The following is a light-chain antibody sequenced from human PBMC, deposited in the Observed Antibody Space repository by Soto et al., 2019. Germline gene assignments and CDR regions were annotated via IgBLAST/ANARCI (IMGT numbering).Light chain of an antibody. CDR3: QQRSNWPPIT. CDR2: DAS. J-gene: IGKJ5*01. Sequence: EIFLTQSPGTLYLSGWGRATLSWRASQSVSNNYLAWYQQKPGQAPRLLIYDASNRATGIPARFSGSGSGTDFTLTISSLEPEDFAVYYCQQRSNWPPITFGQGTRLEIK. CDR1: QSVSNNY. V-gene: IGKV3-11*01.